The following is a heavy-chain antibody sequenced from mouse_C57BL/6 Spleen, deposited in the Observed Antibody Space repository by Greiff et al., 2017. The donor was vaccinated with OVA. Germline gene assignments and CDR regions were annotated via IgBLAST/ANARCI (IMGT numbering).Heavy chain of an antibody. D-gene: IGHD3-2*02. CDR2: IYPSDSET. CDR3: ARSGDSSGWGFAY. CDR1: GYTFTSYW. J-gene: IGHJ3*01. V-gene: IGHV1-61*01. Sequence: QVQLQQPGAELVRPGSSVKLSCKASGYTFTSYWMDWVKQRPGQGLEWIGNIYPSDSETHYNQQFKDKATLTVDQSSSTAYMQLSSLTSEDSAVYYCARSGDSSGWGFAYWGQGTLVTVSA.